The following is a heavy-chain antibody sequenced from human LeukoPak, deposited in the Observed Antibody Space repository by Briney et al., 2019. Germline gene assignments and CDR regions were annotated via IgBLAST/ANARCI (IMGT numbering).Heavy chain of an antibody. CDR1: GGSISSSSYY. J-gene: IGHJ5*02. D-gene: IGHD1-26*01. CDR2: IYYSGST. CDR3: ARNPSDRIGHNWFDP. V-gene: IGHV4-39*07. Sequence: SETLSLTCTVSGGSISSSSYYWGWIRQPPGKGLEWIGSIYYSGSTYYNPSLKSRVTISVDTSKNQFSLKLSSVTAADTAVYYCARNPSDRIGHNWFDPWGQGTLVTVSS.